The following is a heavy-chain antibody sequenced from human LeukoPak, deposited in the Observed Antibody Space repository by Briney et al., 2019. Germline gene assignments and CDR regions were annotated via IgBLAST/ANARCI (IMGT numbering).Heavy chain of an antibody. CDR2: ISSSSTTI. CDR1: GFPFSSYS. Sequence: PGGSLRLSCAASGFPFSSYSMHWVRQAPGKGLEWLSYISSSSTTIYNADSVRGRFTISRDNAKNSLFLQMNSLRAEDTAVYSCARGGGFCGSTSCYGIDPWGQGTLVTVSS. V-gene: IGHV3-48*01. CDR3: ARGGGFCGSTSCYGIDP. D-gene: IGHD2-2*01. J-gene: IGHJ5*02.